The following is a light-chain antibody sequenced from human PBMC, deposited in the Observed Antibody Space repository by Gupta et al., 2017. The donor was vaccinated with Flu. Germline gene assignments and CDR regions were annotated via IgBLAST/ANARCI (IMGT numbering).Light chain of an antibody. CDR2: NTD. Sequence: QTVMTQAPSLSVSPGGTVTLTCGLRSGSVSTNYYPTWYQQTPGQPPRILIYNTDSRSSGVPGRFSGSIPGDTAALTITGAQAEDECDYFCGPSTGSGTLVIGGGTKLTVL. J-gene: IGLJ2*01. CDR1: SGSVSTNYY. V-gene: IGLV8-61*01. CDR3: GPSTGSGTLV.